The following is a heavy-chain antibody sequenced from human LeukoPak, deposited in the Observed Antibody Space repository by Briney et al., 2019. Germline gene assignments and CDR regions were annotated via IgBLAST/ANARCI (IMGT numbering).Heavy chain of an antibody. CDR1: GFTFSSYE. V-gene: IGHV3-48*03. D-gene: IGHD3-10*01. CDR2: ISSSGSTI. J-gene: IGHJ6*04. Sequence: GGSLRLSCTASGFTFSSYEMNWVRQAPGKGLEWISYISSSGSTIYYADSVKGRFTTSRDNAKNSLYLQMNSLRAEDTAVYYCARESGVALLRGSLNVWGKGTTVTISS. CDR3: ARESGVALLRGSLNV.